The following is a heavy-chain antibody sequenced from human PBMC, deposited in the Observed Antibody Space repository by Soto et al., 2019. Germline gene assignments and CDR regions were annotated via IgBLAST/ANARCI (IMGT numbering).Heavy chain of an antibody. CDR1: GFTFSNYW. V-gene: IGHV3-7*04. J-gene: IGHJ6*02. Sequence: GGSLRLSCEASGFTFSNYWMSWVRQAPGKGLEWVANIKQDGSEKYYVDSVKVRFTISRDNAKNSLYLQMNSLRAEDTAVYYCAWDKYYDSSGYYYYYYGMDVWGQGTTVTVSS. D-gene: IGHD3-22*01. CDR2: IKQDGSEK. CDR3: AWDKYYDSSGYYYYYYGMDV.